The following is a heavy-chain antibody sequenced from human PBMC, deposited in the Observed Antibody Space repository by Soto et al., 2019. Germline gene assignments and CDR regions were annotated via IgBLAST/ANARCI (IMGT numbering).Heavy chain of an antibody. Sequence: GASVKVSCKASGGTSSSYAIGWVRQAPGQGLEWMGGIIPIFGTANYAQKFQGRVTITADESTSTAYMELSSLTSDDTAVYYCTKDAKFDDIYTGYLVNDLWGQGTPVTVSS. CDR3: TKDAKFDDIYTGYLVNDL. D-gene: IGHD3-9*01. V-gene: IGHV1-69*13. CDR1: GGTSSSYA. CDR2: IIPIFGTA. J-gene: IGHJ5*02.